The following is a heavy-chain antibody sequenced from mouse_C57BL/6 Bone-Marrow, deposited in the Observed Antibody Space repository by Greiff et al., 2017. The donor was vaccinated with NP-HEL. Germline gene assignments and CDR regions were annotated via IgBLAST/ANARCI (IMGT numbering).Heavy chain of an antibody. CDR2: IYPRDGST. Sequence: VQVVESDAVLVKPGASVKISCKVSGYTFTDHSIHWMKQRPEQGLEWIGHIYPRDGSTKYNEKFKGKATLTADTSSSTAYMQLNSLTSEDSAVYFCARWGLTTVLDYWGQGTSVTVSS. J-gene: IGHJ4*01. D-gene: IGHD1-1*01. CDR3: ARWGLTTVLDY. V-gene: IGHV1-78*01. CDR1: GYTFTDHS.